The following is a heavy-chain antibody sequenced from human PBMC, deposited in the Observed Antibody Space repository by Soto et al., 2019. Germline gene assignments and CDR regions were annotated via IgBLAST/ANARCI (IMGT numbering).Heavy chain of an antibody. CDR1: GFTFRSYS. V-gene: IGHV3-48*01. CDR3: AREDVNDILTGPRVDY. D-gene: IGHD3-9*01. CDR2: ISSSSSTI. Sequence: EVQLVESGGGLVQPGGSLRLSCAASGFTFRSYSMNWVRQAPGKGLEWVSYISSSSSTIYYADSVKGRFTISRDNAKNSLYLQMNSLRAEDTAVYYCAREDVNDILTGPRVDYWGQGTLVTVSS. J-gene: IGHJ4*02.